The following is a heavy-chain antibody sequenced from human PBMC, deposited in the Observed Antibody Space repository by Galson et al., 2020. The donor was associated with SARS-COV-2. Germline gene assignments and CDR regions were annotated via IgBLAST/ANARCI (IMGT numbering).Heavy chain of an antibody. Sequence: GESLKLSCAASGFTVSTNYMTWVRQAPGKGLEWVAIIYSAGSTYYADSVTGRFTISRDNSKNTLYLQMNSLRAEDTAVYYCGVQGVTMVRGAPGWYFSMDVWGKGTTVTVSS. V-gene: IGHV3-53*01. J-gene: IGHJ6*03. CDR1: GFTVSTNY. D-gene: IGHD3-10*01. CDR3: GVQGVTMVRGAPGWYFSMDV. CDR2: IYSAGST.